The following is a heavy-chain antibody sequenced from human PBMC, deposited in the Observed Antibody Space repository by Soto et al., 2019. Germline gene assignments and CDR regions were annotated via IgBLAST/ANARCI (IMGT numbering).Heavy chain of an antibody. CDR3: ARDLSTRIVVVGPFDY. V-gene: IGHV3-30-3*01. J-gene: IGHJ4*02. CDR2: ISYDGSNK. Sequence: QVQLVESGGGVVQPGRSLRLSCAASGFTFSSYAMHWVRQAPGKGLEWVAVISYDGSNKYYADSVKGRFTISRDNSKNALYLQMNSVRAEDTAGYYCARDLSTRIVVVGPFDYWGQGTLVTVSS. D-gene: IGHD3-22*01. CDR1: GFTFSSYA.